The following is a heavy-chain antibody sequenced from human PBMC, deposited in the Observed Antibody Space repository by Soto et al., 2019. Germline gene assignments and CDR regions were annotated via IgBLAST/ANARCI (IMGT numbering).Heavy chain of an antibody. D-gene: IGHD1-26*01. J-gene: IGHJ4*02. CDR3: AKQTSDSTWYGGIDY. Sequence: PSQTLSLTCAISGDSVSSNTAAWNWIRQSPSRSLKWLGWTYYRSKWHNDYAVSVKSRIIINPDTSKNHVSLQLNSVTPEDTAIYYCAKQTSDSTWYGGIDYWGQGTMVTAPQ. CDR2: TYYRSKWHN. CDR1: GDSVSSNTAA. V-gene: IGHV6-1*01.